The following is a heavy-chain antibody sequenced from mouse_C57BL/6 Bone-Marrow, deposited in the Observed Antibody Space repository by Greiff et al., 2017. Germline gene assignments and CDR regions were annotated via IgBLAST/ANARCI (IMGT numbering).Heavy chain of an antibody. Sequence: EVQLQQSGPELVKPGASVKISCKASGYTFTDYYMNWVKQSHGKSLEWIGDINPNNGGTSYNQKFKGKATLTVDTSSSTAYMELRSLTSEDSAVYYCARGGTVVPYYFDYWGQGTTLTVSS. D-gene: IGHD1-1*01. CDR1: GYTFTDYY. J-gene: IGHJ2*01. CDR3: ARGGTVVPYYFDY. V-gene: IGHV1-26*01. CDR2: INPNNGGT.